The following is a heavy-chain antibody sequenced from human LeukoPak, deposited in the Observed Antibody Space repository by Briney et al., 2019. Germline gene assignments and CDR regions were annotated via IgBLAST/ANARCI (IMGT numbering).Heavy chain of an antibody. V-gene: IGHV3-23*01. CDR2: ISGSGGST. D-gene: IGHD3-10*01. CDR3: AKDYYGSGGSKGPLDC. Sequence: GGSLRLSCAASGFTFSSYAMSWVRQAPGKGLEWVSAISGSGGSTYYADSVKGRFTISRDNSKNTLYLQMNSLRAEDTAVYYCAKDYYGSGGSKGPLDCWGQGTLVTVSS. J-gene: IGHJ4*02. CDR1: GFTFSSYA.